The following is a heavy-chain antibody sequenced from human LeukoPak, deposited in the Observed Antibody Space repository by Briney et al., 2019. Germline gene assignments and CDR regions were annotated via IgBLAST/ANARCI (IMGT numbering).Heavy chain of an antibody. CDR2: IIPIFGTA. CDR3: AKDVDTAMASPYYYYMDV. V-gene: IGHV1-69*06. J-gene: IGHJ6*03. D-gene: IGHD5-18*01. CDR1: GYTFTSYY. Sequence: ASVKVSCKASGYTFTSYYMHWVRQAPGQGLEWMGGIIPIFGTANYAQKFQGRVTITADKSTSTAYMELSSLRSEDTAVYYCAKDVDTAMASPYYYYMDVWGKGTTVTVSS.